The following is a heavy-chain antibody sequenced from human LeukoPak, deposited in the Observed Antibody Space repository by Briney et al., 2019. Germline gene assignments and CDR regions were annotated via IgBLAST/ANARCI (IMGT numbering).Heavy chain of an antibody. V-gene: IGHV4-34*01. CDR3: ASLRKRGGAFDI. CDR1: GGSFSGYY. J-gene: IGHJ3*02. Sequence: SETLSLTCAVYGGSFSGYYWSWIRQPPGKGLEWIGEINHSGGTNYNPSLKSRVTILVDTSKNQFSLKLRSVTAADTAVYYCASLRKRGGAFDIWGQGTMVTVSS. CDR2: INHSGGT.